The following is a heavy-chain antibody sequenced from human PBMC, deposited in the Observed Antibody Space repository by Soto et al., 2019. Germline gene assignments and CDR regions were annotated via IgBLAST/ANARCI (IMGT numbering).Heavy chain of an antibody. CDR2: ASPDGTST. CDR1: GFTFSSFW. Sequence: EVQLVESGGGLVQPGGSLRLSCAASGFTFSSFWMHWVRQAPGTGMEWVSRASPDGTSTSYADSVKGRFTISRDNDNNTLFMQINSLRAEDTAVYYCTRHGSGDYFLFDPWGQGTLVTVSS. D-gene: IGHD4-17*01. J-gene: IGHJ5*02. V-gene: IGHV3-74*01. CDR3: TRHGSGDYFLFDP.